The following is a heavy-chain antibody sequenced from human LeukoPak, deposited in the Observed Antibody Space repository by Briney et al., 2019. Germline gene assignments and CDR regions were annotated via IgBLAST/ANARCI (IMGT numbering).Heavy chain of an antibody. V-gene: IGHV1-24*01. Sequence: ASVKVSCKVSGYTLTELSMHWVRQAPGKGLEWMGGFDPEDGETIYAQKFQGRVTMTEDTSTDTAYMELSSLRSEDTAVYYCATWVYGSGSYYSPYGWFDPWGQGTLATVSS. CDR1: GYTLTELS. CDR2: FDPEDGET. J-gene: IGHJ5*02. D-gene: IGHD3-10*01. CDR3: ATWVYGSGSYYSPYGWFDP.